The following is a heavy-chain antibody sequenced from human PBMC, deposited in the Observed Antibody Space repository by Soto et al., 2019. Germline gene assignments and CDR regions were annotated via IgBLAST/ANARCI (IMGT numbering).Heavy chain of an antibody. V-gene: IGHV4-31*03. CDR3: ARLEVTATNWFHP. CDR2: IYYSGTT. J-gene: IGHJ5*02. D-gene: IGHD2-21*02. Sequence: NPSETLSLTCTVSGGPISRGDYYWSWIRQHPGKGLEWIGNIYYSGTTYYNPSLKSRVTITVDTSKNQFSLNLSSVTAADTAVYYCARLEVTATNWFHPWGQGTLVTVSS. CDR1: GGPISRGDYY.